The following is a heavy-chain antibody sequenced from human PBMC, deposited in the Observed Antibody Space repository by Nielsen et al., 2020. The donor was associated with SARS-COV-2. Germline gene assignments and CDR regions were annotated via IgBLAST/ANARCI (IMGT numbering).Heavy chain of an antibody. Sequence: GESLKISCAASGFTFNNYAMAWVRRAPGRGLQWVTGVSASGGSTYYTDSVKGRFSISRDNSKNTLFLQMHSLRVEDTAVYYCAKDGVVRGDALDLWGQGTMVTVSS. CDR2: VSASGGST. D-gene: IGHD3-10*01. V-gene: IGHV3-23*01. CDR3: AKDGVVRGDALDL. J-gene: IGHJ3*01. CDR1: GFTFNNYA.